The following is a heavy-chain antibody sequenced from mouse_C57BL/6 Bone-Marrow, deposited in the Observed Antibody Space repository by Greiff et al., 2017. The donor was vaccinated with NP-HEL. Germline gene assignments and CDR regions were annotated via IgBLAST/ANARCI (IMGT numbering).Heavy chain of an antibody. CDR2: IYPGDGDT. CDR3: ARGAY. V-gene: IGHV1-80*01. CDR1: GYAFSSYW. J-gene: IGHJ3*01. Sequence: VMLMESGAELVKPGASVKISCKASGYAFSSYWMNWVKQRPGKGLEWIGQIYPGDGDTTYNGKFKDKASLTADKSSSTAYMQLSSLTSEDSAVYFCARGAYWGQGTLVTVSA.